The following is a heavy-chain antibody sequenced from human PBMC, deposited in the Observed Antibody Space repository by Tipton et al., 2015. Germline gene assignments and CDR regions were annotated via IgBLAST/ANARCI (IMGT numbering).Heavy chain of an antibody. Sequence: GSLRLSCVASGFTFDDYAMHWVRQAPGKGLEWVSHIISDGSSTNYADSVKGRFTISRDNAKNTLYLQMNSLRAEDTAVYYCARLLWGYNNYGMDVWGQGTTVTVFS. CDR1: GFTFDDYA. CDR2: IISDGSST. J-gene: IGHJ6*02. D-gene: IGHD3-16*01. CDR3: ARLLWGYNNYGMDV. V-gene: IGHV3-74*01.